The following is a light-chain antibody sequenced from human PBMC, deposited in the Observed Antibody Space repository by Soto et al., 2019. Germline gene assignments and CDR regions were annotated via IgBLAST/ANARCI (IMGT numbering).Light chain of an antibody. V-gene: IGKV3-11*01. CDR2: DAS. CDR1: QSVSSY. J-gene: IGKJ5*01. CDR3: QQRSNWPLT. Sequence: ETVLTQSPATLSLSPGERATLSCRASQSVSSYLGWYQQKPGQAPRLLIYDASNRATGIPARFSGSGSGTDFTLTISSLEPADFAVYYCQQRSNWPLTFGQGTRLEIK.